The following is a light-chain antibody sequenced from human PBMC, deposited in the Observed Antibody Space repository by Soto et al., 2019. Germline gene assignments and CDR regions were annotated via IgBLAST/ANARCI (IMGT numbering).Light chain of an antibody. J-gene: IGLJ7*01. CDR1: NSNIGTGFD. CDR2: GTS. V-gene: IGLV1-40*01. CDR3: TSFAPGRIYV. Sequence: QSVLTQPPSVSGAPGQRVTIACTGNNSNIGTGFDVHWYRHFPGAAPKLLLSGTSHRPSGVPDRFSGSKSGTSASLAITGLQAEDEGDYYCTSFAPGRIYVFGSGTQLTVL.